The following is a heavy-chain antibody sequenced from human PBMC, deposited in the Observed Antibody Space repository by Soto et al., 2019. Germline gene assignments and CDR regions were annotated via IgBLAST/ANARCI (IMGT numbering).Heavy chain of an antibody. CDR3: AKELRYYDFWSGYYITHYYYGMDV. V-gene: IGHV3-30*18. J-gene: IGHJ6*02. D-gene: IGHD3-3*01. Sequence: QVQLVESGGGVVQPGRSLRLSCAASGFTFSSYGMHWVRQAPGKGLEWVAVISYDGSNKYYADSVKGRFTISRDNSKNTLYLQMNSLRAEDTAVYYCAKELRYYDFWSGYYITHYYYGMDVWGQGTTVTVSS. CDR1: GFTFSSYG. CDR2: ISYDGSNK.